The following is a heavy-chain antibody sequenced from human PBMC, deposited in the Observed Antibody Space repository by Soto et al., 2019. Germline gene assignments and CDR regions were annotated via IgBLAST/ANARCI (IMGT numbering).Heavy chain of an antibody. CDR3: AKDPSGSYGSD. J-gene: IGHJ4*02. CDR2: ISYDESNK. D-gene: IGHD1-26*01. Sequence: QVQLVESGGGVVQPGRSLRLSCAASGFTFSSYGMHWVRQAPGKGLEWVAVISYDESNKYYADSVKGRFTISRDNSKNTVYLQMNSLRAEDTAVYYWAKDPSGSYGSDWGQGTLVTVSS. CDR1: GFTFSSYG. V-gene: IGHV3-30*18.